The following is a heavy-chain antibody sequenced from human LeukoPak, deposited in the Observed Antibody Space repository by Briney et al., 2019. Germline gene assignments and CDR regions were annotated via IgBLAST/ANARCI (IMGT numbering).Heavy chain of an antibody. Sequence: GESLKISCKSSGYSFTTYWIAWVRQMPGKGLEWMGIIYPGDSDTRYSPSFQGQVTISADKSISTAYLQWTSLKASDSAMYYCARVLIRGDEIDYWGQGTLVTVSS. V-gene: IGHV5-51*01. CDR2: IYPGDSDT. CDR1: GYSFTTYW. D-gene: IGHD2-21*01. CDR3: ARVLIRGDEIDY. J-gene: IGHJ4*02.